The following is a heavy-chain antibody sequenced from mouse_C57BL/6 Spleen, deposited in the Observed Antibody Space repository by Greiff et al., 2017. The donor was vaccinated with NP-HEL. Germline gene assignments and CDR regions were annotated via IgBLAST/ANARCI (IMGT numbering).Heavy chain of an antibody. J-gene: IGHJ1*03. CDR2: IYPSDSET. Sequence: QVQLQQSGAELVRPGSSVKLSCKASGYTFTSYWMDWVKQRPGQGLEWIGNIYPSDSETHYNQKFKDKATLTVDKSSSTAYMQLSSLTSEDSAVYYCARWLLRLWYFDVWGTGTTVTVSS. CDR3: ARWLLRLWYFDV. V-gene: IGHV1-61*01. CDR1: GYTFTSYW. D-gene: IGHD2-3*01.